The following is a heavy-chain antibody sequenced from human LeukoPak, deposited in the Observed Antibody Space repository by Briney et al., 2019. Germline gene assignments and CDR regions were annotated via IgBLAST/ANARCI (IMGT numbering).Heavy chain of an antibody. D-gene: IGHD3-10*01. CDR2: IYTSETT. V-gene: IGHV4-61*02. Sequence: PSETLSLTCTVSGGSISSGSYYWSWIRQPAGKGLEWVGRIYTSETTNYNPSLKGRVTMSVDTSKNQLSLKLSSVTAADTAVYYCARLYYYGSGMFSAFDIWGQGTVVTVSS. J-gene: IGHJ3*02. CDR3: ARLYYYGSGMFSAFDI. CDR1: GGSISSGSYY.